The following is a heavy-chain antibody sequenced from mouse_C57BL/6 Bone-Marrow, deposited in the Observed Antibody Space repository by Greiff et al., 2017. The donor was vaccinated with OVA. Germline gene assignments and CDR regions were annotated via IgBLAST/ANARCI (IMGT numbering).Heavy chain of an antibody. CDR2: IDPSDSYT. V-gene: IGHV1-59*01. D-gene: IGHD2-4*01. CDR3: ARYYDYEGYGYFDG. J-gene: IGHJ1*03. CDR1: GYTFTSYW. Sequence: QVQLQQPGAELVMPGTSVKLSCKASGYTFTSYWMHWVKQRPGQGLEWIGVIDPSDSYTNYNQKFKGKATLTVDASSSTAYMQLSSLRSEDSAVYYCARYYDYEGYGYFDGWGTWATVSVSS.